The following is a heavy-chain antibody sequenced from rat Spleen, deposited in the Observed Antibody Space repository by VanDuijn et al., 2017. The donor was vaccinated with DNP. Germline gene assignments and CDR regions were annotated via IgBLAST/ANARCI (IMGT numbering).Heavy chain of an antibody. V-gene: IGHV3-1*01. CDR1: GHSITSNY. J-gene: IGHJ2*01. D-gene: IGHD1-5*01. CDR2: ISYSGRT. CDR3: ARWKIGPHYFDY. Sequence: EVQLQESGPGLVKPSQSLSLTCSVTGHSITSNYWGWIRKFPGNKMEWIGHISYSGRTTYNPSLKSRISITRDTSKNQFFLQLNSVSTEDKDTYYCARWKIGPHYFDYWGQGGMVTVSS.